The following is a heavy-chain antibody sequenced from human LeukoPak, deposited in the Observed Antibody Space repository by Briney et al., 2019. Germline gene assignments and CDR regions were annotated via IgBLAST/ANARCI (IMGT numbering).Heavy chain of an antibody. J-gene: IGHJ4*02. Sequence: PGGSLRLSCAASGFTFRSYAMSWVRQPPGKGLEWIGEINHSGSTNYNPSLKSRVTISVDTSKNQFSLKLSSVTAADTAVYYCARAPIQLWSYYFDYWGQGTLVTVSS. CDR3: ARAPIQLWSYYFDY. CDR2: INHSGST. D-gene: IGHD5-18*01. CDR1: GFTFRSYA. V-gene: IGHV4-34*01.